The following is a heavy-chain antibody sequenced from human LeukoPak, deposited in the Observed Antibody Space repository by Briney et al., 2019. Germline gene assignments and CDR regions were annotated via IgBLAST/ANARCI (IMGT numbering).Heavy chain of an antibody. CDR3: AKGLNWNGPYFDY. CDR1: GFTFSSYG. J-gene: IGHJ4*02. Sequence: GGSLRLSCAASGFTFSSYGMHWVRQAPGKGLEWVAVISYDGSNKYYADSVKGRFTISRDNSKNTPYLQMNSLRAEDTAVYYCAKGLNWNGPYFDYWGQGTLVTVSS. CDR2: ISYDGSNK. V-gene: IGHV3-30*18. D-gene: IGHD1-1*01.